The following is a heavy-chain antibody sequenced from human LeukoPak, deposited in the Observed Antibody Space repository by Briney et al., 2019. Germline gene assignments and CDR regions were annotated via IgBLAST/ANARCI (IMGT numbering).Heavy chain of an antibody. J-gene: IGHJ4*02. V-gene: IGHV3-7*05. CDR2: IKQDGSEK. CDR1: GFTFSSYW. Sequence: GGSLRLSCAAPGFTFSSYWMSWVRQAPGKGLEWVANIKQDGSEKYYVDSVKGRFTISRDNAKNSLYLQMNSLRAEDTAVYYCARDQRYCSSSSCPWEPFDYWGQGTLVTVSS. CDR3: ARDQRYCSSSSCPWEPFDY. D-gene: IGHD2-2*01.